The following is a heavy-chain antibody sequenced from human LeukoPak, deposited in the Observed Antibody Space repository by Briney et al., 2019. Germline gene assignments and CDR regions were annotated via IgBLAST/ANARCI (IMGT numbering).Heavy chain of an antibody. V-gene: IGHV4-39*07. CDR3: ARATAAPSSYFFDH. Sequence: TLETLSLTCSVSGGSIRSSNSFWGWIRQPPGERLEWIATIYYNGNTYYNPSLQSRVTISVDTSTNQFSLKLNSVIAADTAVYYCARATAAPSSYFFDHWGQGTLVTVSS. J-gene: IGHJ4*02. CDR2: IYYNGNT. CDR1: GGSIRSSNSF. D-gene: IGHD6-25*01.